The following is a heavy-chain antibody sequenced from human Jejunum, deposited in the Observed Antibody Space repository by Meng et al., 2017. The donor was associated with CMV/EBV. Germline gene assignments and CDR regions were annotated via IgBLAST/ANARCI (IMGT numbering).Heavy chain of an antibody. CDR1: GFTFTNYA. CDR3: ARDPTGYNWFDP. J-gene: IGHJ5*02. Sequence: SCNASGFTFTNYALNWVRQAPGQGPEWMGWINANTGNPTYAQGFTGRFVFSLDTSISTAYLHISSLKAEDTAVYYCARDPTGYNWFDPWGQGTLVTVSS. D-gene: IGHD3-10*01. CDR2: INANTGNP. V-gene: IGHV7-4-1*02.